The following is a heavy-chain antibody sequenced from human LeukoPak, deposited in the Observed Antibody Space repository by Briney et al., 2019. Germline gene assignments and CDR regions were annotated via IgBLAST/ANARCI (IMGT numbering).Heavy chain of an antibody. CDR1: GGSLSGYY. V-gene: IGHV4-34*01. CDR2: INHSGST. CDR3: ARGSWPLPSYY. Sequence: SETLSLTCAVYGGSLSGYYWSWIRQPPGKGLEWIGEINHSGSTNYNPSLKSRITISVDTSKNQFSLNLSSVTAADTAVYYCARGSWPLPSYYWGQGTLVTVSS. J-gene: IGHJ4*02. D-gene: IGHD2-15*01.